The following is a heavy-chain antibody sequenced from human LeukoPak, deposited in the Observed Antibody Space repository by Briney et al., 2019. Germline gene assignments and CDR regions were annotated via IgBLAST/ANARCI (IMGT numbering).Heavy chain of an antibody. CDR1: GGSISSSSYY. CDR2: IYYSGST. J-gene: IGHJ6*03. V-gene: IGHV4-39*07. Sequence: KPSETLSLTCTVSGGSISSSSYYWGWIRQPPGKGLEWIGSIYYSGSTYYNPSLKSRVTISVDTSKNQFSLKLSSVTAADTAVYYCARKVRGYGYYYYYMDVWGKGTTVTISS. D-gene: IGHD6-25*01. CDR3: ARKVRGYGYYYYYMDV.